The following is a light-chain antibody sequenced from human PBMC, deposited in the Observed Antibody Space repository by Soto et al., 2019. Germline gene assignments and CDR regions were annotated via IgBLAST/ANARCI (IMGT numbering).Light chain of an antibody. CDR1: SSDVGGYKY. J-gene: IGLJ2*01. CDR2: EVT. CDR3: SSYGGSNNLV. V-gene: IGLV2-8*01. Sequence: QSALTQPPSASGSPGQSVTISCTGTSSDVGGYKYVSWYQHHPGKAPKVVIYEVTKRPSGVPDRFSGSQSGNTASLTVSGLQAEDEADYYCSSYGGSNNLVFGGGTKLTVL.